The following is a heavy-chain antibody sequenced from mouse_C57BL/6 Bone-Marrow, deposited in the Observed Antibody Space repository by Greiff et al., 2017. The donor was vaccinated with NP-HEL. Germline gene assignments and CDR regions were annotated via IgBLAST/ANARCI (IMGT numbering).Heavy chain of an antibody. V-gene: IGHV1-63*01. Sequence: VKVVESGAELVRPGTSVKMSCKASGYTFTNYWIGWAKQRPGHGLEWIGDIYPGGGYTNYNEKFKGKATLTADKSSSTAYMQFSSLTSEDSAIYYCARWGGYDAMDYWGQGTSVTVSS. CDR2: IYPGGGYT. J-gene: IGHJ4*01. CDR3: ARWGGYDAMDY. CDR1: GYTFTNYW.